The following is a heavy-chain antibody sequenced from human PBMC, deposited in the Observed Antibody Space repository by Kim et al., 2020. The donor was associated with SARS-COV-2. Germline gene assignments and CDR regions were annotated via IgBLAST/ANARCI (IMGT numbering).Heavy chain of an antibody. CDR3: ARHACSSIKCGDWYFDL. V-gene: IGHV3-66*04. CDR1: GFTVNSYY. D-gene: IGHD2-2*01. CDR2: IYKGGST. J-gene: IGHJ2*01. Sequence: GGSLRLSCSASGFTVNSYYMSWVRQAPGKGLEWVSIIYKGGSTFYADSVKGRFTISRDKSKTTLFLQMSSLKDEDTAVYYCARHACSSIKCGDWYFDLWGRGALVTVSS.